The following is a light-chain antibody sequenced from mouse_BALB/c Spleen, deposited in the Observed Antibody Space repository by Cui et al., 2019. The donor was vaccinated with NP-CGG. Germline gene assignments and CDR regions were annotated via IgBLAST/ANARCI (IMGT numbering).Light chain of an antibody. CDR2: GTN. J-gene: IGLJ1*01. CDR3: ALWYSNHWV. CDR1: TGAVITSNY. Sequence: QAVVNQESALTTSPGETVTLTCSSITGAVITSNYANWVQEKPDHLFTGLIGGTNNRAPGVPARFSGSLIGDKAALTITGAQTEDEAIYFCALWYSNHWVFGGGTKLTVL. V-gene: IGLV1*01.